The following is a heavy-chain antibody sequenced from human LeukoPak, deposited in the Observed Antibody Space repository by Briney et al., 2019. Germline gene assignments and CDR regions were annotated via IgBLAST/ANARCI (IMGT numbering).Heavy chain of an antibody. Sequence: GGSLRLSCAASGFTFSSYAMSWVRQAPGKGLEWVSGISASGGSTYYADSVKGRFTISRDNSKNTLYLQMNSLRAEDTAVYYCAKMSGDCTTTTCSNFDYWGQGTLVTVSS. J-gene: IGHJ4*02. CDR2: ISASGGST. D-gene: IGHD2-2*01. CDR1: GFTFSSYA. V-gene: IGHV3-23*01. CDR3: AKMSGDCTTTTCSNFDY.